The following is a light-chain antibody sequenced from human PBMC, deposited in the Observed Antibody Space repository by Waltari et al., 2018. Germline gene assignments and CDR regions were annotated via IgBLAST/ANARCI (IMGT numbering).Light chain of an antibody. CDR1: QSVSSN. Sequence: EIVMTQSPATLSVSPGERATLSCRASQSVSSNLAWYQQKPGQAPRLLIYGTSTRATGFPARFRGSWSVTEFTLTISSLQSEDFAVYYCQQYNNWPPGTFGPGTKVDIK. J-gene: IGKJ3*01. CDR2: GTS. V-gene: IGKV3-15*01. CDR3: QQYNNWPPGT.